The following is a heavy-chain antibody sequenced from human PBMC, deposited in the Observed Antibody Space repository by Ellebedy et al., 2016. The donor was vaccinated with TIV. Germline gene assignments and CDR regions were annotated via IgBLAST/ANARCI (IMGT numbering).Heavy chain of an antibody. CDR3: VRGSRGAFDI. V-gene: IGHV6-1*01. J-gene: IGHJ3*02. Sequence: SQTLSLTCAIPGDSVSSNSVAWHWIRPSPSRGLEWLGWTYYRSKWYNEYAVSVKSRITINPNTSKNQFSLQLNSLTPEDQALYYCVRGSRGAFDIWGQGTMVTVSS. CDR2: TYYRSKWYN. CDR1: GDSVSSNSVA.